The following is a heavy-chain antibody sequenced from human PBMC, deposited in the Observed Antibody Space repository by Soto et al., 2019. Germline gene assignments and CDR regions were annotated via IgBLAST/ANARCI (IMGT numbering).Heavy chain of an antibody. J-gene: IGHJ6*02. CDR1: GFTFSLYA. CDR3: AKSVGGTNYYYGMDV. D-gene: IGHD2-15*01. Sequence: EVQLLESGGGLVQPGGSLRLSCAASGFTFSLYAMSWVRQAPGKGLEWVSVISGSGGSTYYADSVKGRFTVSRYNSKNTLYLQMNSLGVEDTAVYYCAKSVGGTNYYYGMDVWGRGTTVTVSS. CDR2: ISGSGGST. V-gene: IGHV3-23*01.